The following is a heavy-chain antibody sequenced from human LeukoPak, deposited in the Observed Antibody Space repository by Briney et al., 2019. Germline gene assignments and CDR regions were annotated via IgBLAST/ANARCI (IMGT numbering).Heavy chain of an antibody. J-gene: IGHJ4*02. V-gene: IGHV1-2*06. CDR2: INPNSGGT. Sequence: ASVKVSCKASGYTFTGYYMHWVRQAPGQGLEWMGRINPNSGGTNYAQKFQGRVTMTRDTSISTAYMELSRLRSDDTAVYYCAREAGFRVVNVDYWGQGTLVTVSS. CDR1: GYTFTGYY. D-gene: IGHD3-3*01. CDR3: AREAGFRVVNVDY.